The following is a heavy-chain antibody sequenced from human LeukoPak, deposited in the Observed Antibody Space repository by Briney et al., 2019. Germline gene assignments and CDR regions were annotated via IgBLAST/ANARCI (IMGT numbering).Heavy chain of an antibody. Sequence: GSLRLSCAASGFTFSSYGMSWVRQAPGKGLEWVSAISGDGVSTYYADSVKGRFTISRDNSKNTLYLQMNSLRAEDTAVYYCAKSEGITMILVVITSFDYWGQGTLVTVSS. V-gene: IGHV3-23*01. CDR2: ISGDGVST. D-gene: IGHD3-22*01. CDR1: GFTFSSYG. J-gene: IGHJ4*02. CDR3: AKSEGITMILVVITSFDY.